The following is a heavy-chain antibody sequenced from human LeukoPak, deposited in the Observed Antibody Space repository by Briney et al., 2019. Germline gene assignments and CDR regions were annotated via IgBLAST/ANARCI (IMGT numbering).Heavy chain of an antibody. CDR3: VRDRDSTGYYDY. CDR1: GFTFSSYG. Sequence: GGSLRLSCAASGFTFSSYGMHWVRQAPGKGLEWVAVISYDGSNKYYADSVKGRFTISRDNSKNTLYPQTNSLRAEDTALYYCVRDRDSTGYYDYWGQGTLVTVSS. J-gene: IGHJ4*02. CDR2: ISYDGSNK. V-gene: IGHV3-30*03. D-gene: IGHD3-22*01.